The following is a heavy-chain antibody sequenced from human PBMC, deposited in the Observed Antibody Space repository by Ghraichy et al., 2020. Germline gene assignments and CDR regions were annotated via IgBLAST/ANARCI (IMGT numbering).Heavy chain of an antibody. Sequence: ASVKVSCKASGYIFTDYAVTWVRQSPGRGLEWVGWINTETGNPTYAQDFTGSFIFSLDTSLSTAYLQISSLKTDDTAIYYCATTHYDYRWGNFLWGQGTLVTVSS. J-gene: IGHJ4*02. CDR3: ATTHYDYRWGNFL. D-gene: IGHD3-16*01. CDR2: INTETGNP. V-gene: IGHV7-4-1*02. CDR1: GYIFTDYA.